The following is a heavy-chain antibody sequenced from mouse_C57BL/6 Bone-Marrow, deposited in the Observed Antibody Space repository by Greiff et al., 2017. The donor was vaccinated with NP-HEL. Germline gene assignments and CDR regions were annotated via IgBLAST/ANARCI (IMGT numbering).Heavy chain of an antibody. J-gene: IGHJ4*01. CDR3: VRHLTLVAKENYYAIDY. V-gene: IGHV10-1*01. CDR1: GFSFNTYA. D-gene: IGHD1-1*01. Sequence: EVMLVESGGGLVQPKGSLKLSCAASGFSFNTYAMNWVRQAPGKGLEWVARIRSKSNNYATYYADSVKDRFTISRDDSESMLYLQMDNLKTEDTALYYCVRHLTLVAKENYYAIDYWGQGTSDTVSS. CDR2: IRSKSNNYAT.